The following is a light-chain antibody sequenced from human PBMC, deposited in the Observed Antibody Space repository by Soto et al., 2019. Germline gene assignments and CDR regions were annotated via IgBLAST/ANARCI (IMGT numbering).Light chain of an antibody. CDR1: SYDVGDYKY. J-gene: IGLJ1*01. CDR2: DIS. CDR3: CSYAGGFSDV. V-gene: IGLV2-11*01. Sequence: QSALTQPRSVSGSPGQSVTISCTGTSYDVGDYKYVSWYRQHPGKAPKLMIYDISERPSGVPDRISGSKSGNTASLTISGLQAEDEAVYFCCSYAGGFSDVFGTGTKLTVL.